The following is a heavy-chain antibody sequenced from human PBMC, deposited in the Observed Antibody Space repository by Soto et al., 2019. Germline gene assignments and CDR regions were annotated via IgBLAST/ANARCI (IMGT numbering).Heavy chain of an antibody. Sequence: GGSLRVSCLGSGFTFSTFWMSWVRQAPGKGLEWVANIKGDGSEKRYADSVKGRLTISRDNAKNSVYLQMNSLRVEDTALYYCGRDEVRNGVGVWGQGITVPVSS. V-gene: IGHV3-7*01. CDR1: GFTFSTFW. J-gene: IGHJ6*02. CDR2: IKGDGSEK. CDR3: GRDEVRNGVGV.